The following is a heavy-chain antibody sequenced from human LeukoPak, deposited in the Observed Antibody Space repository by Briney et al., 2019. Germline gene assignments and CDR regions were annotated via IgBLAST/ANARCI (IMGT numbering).Heavy chain of an antibody. V-gene: IGHV3-11*01. Sequence: GGSRRLSCAASGFTFSDYYMSWIRQAPGKGLEWVSYISSSGSTIYYADSVKGRFTISRDNAKNSLYLQMNSLRAEDTAVYYCARDLEPSSGSTFDYWGQGTLVTVSS. D-gene: IGHD3-3*01. CDR3: ARDLEPSSGSTFDY. J-gene: IGHJ4*02. CDR2: ISSSGSTI. CDR1: GFTFSDYY.